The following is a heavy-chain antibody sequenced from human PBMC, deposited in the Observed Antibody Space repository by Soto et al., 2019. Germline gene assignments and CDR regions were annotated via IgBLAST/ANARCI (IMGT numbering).Heavy chain of an antibody. V-gene: IGHV3-21*01. D-gene: IGHD4-17*01. CDR1: GFTFSDYA. CDR3: ARDRYGDYECDS. CDR2: ISSSGSSI. Sequence: EVQLVESGGGLVEPGGSLRLSCAASGFTFSDYAMNWVRQAPGKGLEWVSSISSSGSSIYYAASVKGRFTISRDNARSSLYLQMDSLRAEDSAVYYCARDRYGDYECDSWGQGTLVTVSP. J-gene: IGHJ4*02.